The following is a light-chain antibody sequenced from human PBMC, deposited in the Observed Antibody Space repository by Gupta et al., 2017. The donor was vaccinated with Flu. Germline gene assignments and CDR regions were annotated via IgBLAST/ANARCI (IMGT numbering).Light chain of an antibody. CDR2: EDG. V-gene: IGLV2-14*01. CDR1: SSDVGGYDY. Sequence: IAISCTGTSSDVGGYDYVSWYQQDPGTAPKLLIYEDGQRPSRISDRFSGSKSGTTASLNISGLLAEDEADYFCRLYKNTHTGGGFGGGTKLTVL. J-gene: IGLJ2*01. CDR3: RLYKNTHTGGG.